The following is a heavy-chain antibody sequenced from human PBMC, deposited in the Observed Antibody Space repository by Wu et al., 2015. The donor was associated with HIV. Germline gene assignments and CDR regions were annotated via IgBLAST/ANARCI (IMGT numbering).Heavy chain of an antibody. Sequence: QVQLVQSGAEVKKPGSSVKVSCKASGGTFSSYAISWVRQAPGQGLEWMGRIIPIFGTANYAQKFQGRVTITADESTSTAYMELSSLRSEDTAVYYCAREGAGGDSSGYYDAFDIWGQGTMVTVSS. V-gene: IGHV1-69*18. J-gene: IGHJ3*02. CDR1: GGTFSSYA. CDR3: AREGAGGDSSGYYDAFDI. CDR2: IIPIFGTA. D-gene: IGHD3-22*01.